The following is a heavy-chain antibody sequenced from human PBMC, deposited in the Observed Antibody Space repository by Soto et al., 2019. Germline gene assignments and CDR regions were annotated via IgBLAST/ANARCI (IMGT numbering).Heavy chain of an antibody. CDR3: AKDTNPGGPAPIDH. V-gene: IGHV3-9*01. CDR1: GFTFDDYA. D-gene: IGHD1-26*01. CDR2: ISWNSNTL. J-gene: IGHJ4*02. Sequence: EVRLVESGGGLVQPGRSLRLSCAASGFTFDDYAMHWVRQAPGKGLEWVSRISWNSNTLVYADSVKGRFTISRDNAENSLYLQMNSLRIEDTAMYYCAKDTNPGGPAPIDHWGQGTMVTVSS.